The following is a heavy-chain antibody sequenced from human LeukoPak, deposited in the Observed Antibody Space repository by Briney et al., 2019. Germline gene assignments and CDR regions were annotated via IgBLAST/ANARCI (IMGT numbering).Heavy chain of an antibody. CDR2: ISYDGSNK. CDR3: AKDEGWEGLRWTDY. CDR1: GFTFSSYG. V-gene: IGHV3-30*18. Sequence: PGRSLRLSCVASGFTFSSYGMHWVRQAPGKGLEWVAVISYDGSNKYYADSVKGRFTISRDNSKNTLYLQMNSLRAEDTAVYYCAKDEGWEGLRWTDYWGQGTLVTVSS. D-gene: IGHD4-23*01. J-gene: IGHJ4*02.